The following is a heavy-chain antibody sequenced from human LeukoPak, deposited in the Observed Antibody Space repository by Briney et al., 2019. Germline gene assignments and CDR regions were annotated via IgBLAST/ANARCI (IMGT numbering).Heavy chain of an antibody. CDR3: ARFSRMDV. CDR1: GGSISSDSYY. J-gene: IGHJ6*04. CDR2: IYYTGST. V-gene: IGHV4-39*07. Sequence: SETLSLTCTVSGGSISSDSYYWGWIRQPPGKGLEWIGSIYYTGSTNYNPSLKSRVTISVDTSKNQFFLKLSSVTAADTAVYYCARFSRMDVWGKGTTVTVSS.